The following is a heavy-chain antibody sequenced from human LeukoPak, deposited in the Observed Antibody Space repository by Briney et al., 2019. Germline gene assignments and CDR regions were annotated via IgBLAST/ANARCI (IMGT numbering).Heavy chain of an antibody. V-gene: IGHV3-23*01. CDR2: MSGDGQRT. D-gene: IGHD3-10*01. J-gene: IGHJ3*02. CDR3: AKDYYGSGSFHYANTFDI. CDR1: GFTFSNDD. Sequence: GGSLRLSCAASGFTFSNDDLNWVRQAPGKGLEWVSSMSGDGQRTFYAGSVKGRFTISRDYSKNTLSLQMNSLRAGDTALYYCAKDYYGSGSFHYANTFDIWGQGTMVTVSS.